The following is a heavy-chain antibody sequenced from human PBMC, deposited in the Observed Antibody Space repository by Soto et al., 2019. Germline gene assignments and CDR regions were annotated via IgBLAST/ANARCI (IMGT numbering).Heavy chain of an antibody. CDR1: GFTFPDYT. Sequence: EVQLVESGGGLVQPGRSLRLSCAASGFTFPDYTMHWVRQAPGKGLEWVSGISWNSGSIDYADSVKGRFIISRDDAKNCLYLQMNSLRAEDTFCYYCAKGLYYYQTSGYPHYWGQGTLVTVSS. J-gene: IGHJ4*02. CDR3: AKGLYYYQTSGYPHY. CDR2: ISWNSGSI. V-gene: IGHV3-9*01. D-gene: IGHD3-22*01.